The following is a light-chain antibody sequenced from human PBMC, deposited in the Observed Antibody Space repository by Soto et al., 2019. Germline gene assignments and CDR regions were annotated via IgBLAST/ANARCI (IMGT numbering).Light chain of an antibody. V-gene: IGKV3-15*01. CDR1: ESVSDN. CDR2: GAS. Sequence: IVMTQSPATLSVSPGGRATLSCRASESVSDNLAWYQQKPGQPPRLLIYGASTRATGIPARFSGSGSGTEFTLTISSLQSEDFAVYYCQQYDTWPPMYTFGQGTNLEIK. CDR3: QQYDTWPPMYT. J-gene: IGKJ2*01.